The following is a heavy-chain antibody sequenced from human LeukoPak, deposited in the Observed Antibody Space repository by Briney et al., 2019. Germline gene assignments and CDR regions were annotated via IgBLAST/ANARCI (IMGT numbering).Heavy chain of an antibody. D-gene: IGHD1-14*01. CDR1: GGSISGSSYY. J-gene: IGHJ4*02. Sequence: SETLSLTCTVSGGSISGSSYYWGWIRQPPGKGLEWIGSIYYSGSTYYNPSLKSRVTISVDTSKNQFSLKLSSVTAADTAVYYCARDLGPGMGVPFDYWGQGTLVTVSS. CDR3: ARDLGPGMGVPFDY. V-gene: IGHV4-39*07. CDR2: IYYSGST.